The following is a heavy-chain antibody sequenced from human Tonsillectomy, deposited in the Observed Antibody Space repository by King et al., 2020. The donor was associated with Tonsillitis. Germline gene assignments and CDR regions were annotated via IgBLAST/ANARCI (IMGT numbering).Heavy chain of an antibody. Sequence: HVQLQESGPGLVKPSQTLSLTCTVSGGSISSGDYYWSWIRQPPGKGLEWIVSIHYSGSTYYNPSLKSRVSSSLDTSKNQFSLRLSSVTAADTAVYYCARLDYMGSGSWDVWGQGTTVTVSS. CDR3: ARLDYMGSGSWDV. V-gene: IGHV4-30-4*01. J-gene: IGHJ6*02. CDR2: IHYSGST. D-gene: IGHD3-10*01. CDR1: GGSISSGDYY.